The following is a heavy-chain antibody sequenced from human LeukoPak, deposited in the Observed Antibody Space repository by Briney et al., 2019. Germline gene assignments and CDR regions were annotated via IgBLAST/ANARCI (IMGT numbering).Heavy chain of an antibody. CDR2: INWNGVGT. J-gene: IGHJ6*03. Sequence: GGSLRLSCVASGFIFENYGMDWVRQVPGKGLEWVSSINWNGVGTTYAESVKGRFTISRDNAKKSLYLQMNSLRAEDTALYYCARDGDTVLTRGYYYYMDVWGKGTTVTVSS. D-gene: IGHD4-23*01. CDR3: ARDGDTVLTRGYYYYMDV. V-gene: IGHV3-20*04. CDR1: GFIFENYG.